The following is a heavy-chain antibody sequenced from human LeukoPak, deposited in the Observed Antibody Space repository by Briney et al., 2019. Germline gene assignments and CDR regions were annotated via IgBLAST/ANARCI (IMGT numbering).Heavy chain of an antibody. D-gene: IGHD6-19*01. CDR2: IYYSGST. CDR1: GGSISSSSYY. Sequence: SETLSLTCTVSGGSISSSSYYWSWIRQPPGKGLEWIGYIYYSGSTNYNPSLKSRVTISVDTSKNQFSLKLSSVTAADTAVYYCARGPSSGFDYWGQGTLVTVSS. V-gene: IGHV4-61*01. J-gene: IGHJ4*02. CDR3: ARGPSSGFDY.